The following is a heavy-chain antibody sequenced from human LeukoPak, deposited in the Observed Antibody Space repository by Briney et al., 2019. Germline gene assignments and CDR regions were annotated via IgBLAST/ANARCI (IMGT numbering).Heavy chain of an antibody. J-gene: IGHJ6*03. CDR2: ISSNGGST. D-gene: IGHD2-2*01. CDR3: AKAADQYYYYYFYYMDV. V-gene: IGHV3-64*01. Sequence: GGSLRLSCAASGFTFSSYAMHWVRQAPGKGLEYVSAISSNGGSTYYANSVKGRFTISRDNSKNTLYLQMGSLRAEDMAVYYCAKAADQYYYYYFYYMDVWGKGTTVTVSS. CDR1: GFTFSSYA.